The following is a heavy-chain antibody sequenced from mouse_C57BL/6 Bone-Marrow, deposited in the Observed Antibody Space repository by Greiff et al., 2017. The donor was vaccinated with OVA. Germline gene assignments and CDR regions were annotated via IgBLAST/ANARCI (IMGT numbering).Heavy chain of an antibody. J-gene: IGHJ4*01. CDR1: GFSLTSYG. Sequence: VKLQESGPGLVQPSQSLSITCTVSGFSLTSYGVHWVRQSPGKGLEWLGVIWSGGSTDYNAAFISRLSISKDNSKSQVFFKMNSLQADDTAIYYCARKGSRGYYYAMDYWGQGTSVTVSS. CDR3: ARKGSRGYYYAMDY. CDR2: IWSGGST. V-gene: IGHV2-2*01.